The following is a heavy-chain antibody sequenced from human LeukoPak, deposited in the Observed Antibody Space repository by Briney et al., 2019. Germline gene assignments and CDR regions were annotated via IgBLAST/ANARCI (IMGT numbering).Heavy chain of an antibody. CDR1: GVSISSYY. D-gene: IGHD3-10*01. V-gene: IGHV4-59*08. CDR2: IYYSGST. J-gene: IGHJ4*02. CDR3: ARHSGGQSQSPVNKNYFDY. Sequence: PSETLSLTCTVSGVSISSYYWSWIRQPPGKGLEWIGYIYYSGSTNYNPSLKSRVTISVDTSKNQFSLKLSSVTAADTAVYYCARHSGGQSQSPVNKNYFDYWGQGTLVTVSS.